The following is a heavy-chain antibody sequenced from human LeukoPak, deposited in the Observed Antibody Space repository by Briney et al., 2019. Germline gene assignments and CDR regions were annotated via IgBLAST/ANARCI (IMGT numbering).Heavy chain of an antibody. V-gene: IGHV4-38-2*02. J-gene: IGHJ4*02. D-gene: IGHD3-3*01. CDR1: GYSISSGYY. CDR3: ARGITIFGVVIQT. CDR2: IYHSGST. Sequence: SETLSLTCTVSGYSISSGYYWGWIRQPPGKGLEWIGSIYHSGSTYYNPSLKSRVTISVDTSKNQFSLKLSSVTAADTAVYYCARGITIFGVVIQTWGQGTLVTVSS.